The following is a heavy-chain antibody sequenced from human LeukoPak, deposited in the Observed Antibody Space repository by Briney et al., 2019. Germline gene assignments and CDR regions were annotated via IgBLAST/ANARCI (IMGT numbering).Heavy chain of an antibody. V-gene: IGHV4-59*02. J-gene: IGHJ4*02. CDR3: AREGKLTGYSGGLGFNY. Sequence: GSLRLSCAASGLTVSSNYMSWVGKAPGKGREWIGNIYYSGSTIYNPSLESRVTMSVDTSKNQFSLNLTSVTAADTAVYYCAREGKLTGYSGGLGFNYWGQGTLVTVSS. CDR2: IYYSGST. D-gene: IGHD6-19*01. CDR1: GLTVSSNY.